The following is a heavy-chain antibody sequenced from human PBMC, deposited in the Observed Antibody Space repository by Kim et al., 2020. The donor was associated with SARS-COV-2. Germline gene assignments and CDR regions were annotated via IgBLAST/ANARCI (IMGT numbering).Heavy chain of an antibody. V-gene: IGHV3-21*06. D-gene: IGHD2-21*02. CDR2: ISGSSNYD. CDR3: ARDGDQGRVAAGDFEF. CDR1: GFIFSDYG. J-gene: IGHJ1*01. Sequence: GGSLRLSCAVSGFIFSDYGISWVRQAPGRGLEWVSFISGSSNYDFYADSVKGRFSISRDEARNSVYLEMNGLRGENTAMYYCARDGDQGRVAAGDFEFWGQGTVVTVS.